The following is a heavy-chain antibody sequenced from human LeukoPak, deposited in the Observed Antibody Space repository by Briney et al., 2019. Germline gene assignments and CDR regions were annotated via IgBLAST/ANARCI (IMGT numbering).Heavy chain of an antibody. CDR3: GRHFTGTSGNYYTDS. J-gene: IGHJ5*01. CDR1: GDSISNNY. D-gene: IGHD3-10*01. CDR2: TSSTGSN. V-gene: IGHV4-59*08. Sequence: PSETLSLTCTVSGDSISNNYWNWIRQPPGKGLEWIGYTSSTGSNDYNPSLKSRVTISVDTSGNLFSLRLTSVTAADTAVYYCGRHFTGTSGNYYTDSWGQGTLVTVSS.